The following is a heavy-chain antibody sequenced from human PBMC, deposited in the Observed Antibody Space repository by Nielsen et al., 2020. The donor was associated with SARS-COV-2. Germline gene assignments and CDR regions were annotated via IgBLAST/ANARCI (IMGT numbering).Heavy chain of an antibody. CDR3: ARGGEHGSYPYWYFDL. CDR2: ISYDGSNK. J-gene: IGHJ2*01. V-gene: IGHV3-30-3*01. CDR1: GFTFSSYA. D-gene: IGHD1-26*01. Sequence: GGSLRLSCAASGFTFSSYAMHWVRQAPGKGLEWVAVISYDGSNKYYADSVKGRFTISRDNSKNTLYLQMNSLRAEDTAVYYCARGGEHGSYPYWYFDLWGRGTLVTVSS.